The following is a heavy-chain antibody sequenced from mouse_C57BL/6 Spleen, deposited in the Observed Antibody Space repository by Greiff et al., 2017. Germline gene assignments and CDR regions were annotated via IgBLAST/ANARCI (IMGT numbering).Heavy chain of an antibody. CDR3: ARSRSHFDY. CDR1: GYTFTSYW. CDR2: IDPSDSEN. V-gene: IGHV1-52*01. J-gene: IGHJ2*01. Sequence: VQLQQSGAELVRPGSSVKLSCKASGYTFTSYWIPWVKQRPIQGLEWIGNIDPSDSENHYNPKFKDKATLTVDKSYSPAYMQLSSLTSEDTAVYYCARSRSHFDYWGQGTTLTVSS.